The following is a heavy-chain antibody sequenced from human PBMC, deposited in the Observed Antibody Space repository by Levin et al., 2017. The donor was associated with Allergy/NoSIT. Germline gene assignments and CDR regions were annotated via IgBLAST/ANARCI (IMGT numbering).Heavy chain of an antibody. V-gene: IGHV2-5*02. CDR2: IYWDDDK. J-gene: IGHJ3*02. D-gene: IGHD6-13*01. CDR1: GFSLSTSGVG. CDR3: AHRGIRIAAAGTDAFDI. Sequence: ASGPTLVKPTQTLTLTCTFSGFSLSTSGVGVGWIRQPPGKALEWLALIYWDDDKRYSPSLKSRLTITKDTSKNQVVLTMTNMDPVDTATYYCAHRGIRIAAAGTDAFDIWGQGTMVTVSS.